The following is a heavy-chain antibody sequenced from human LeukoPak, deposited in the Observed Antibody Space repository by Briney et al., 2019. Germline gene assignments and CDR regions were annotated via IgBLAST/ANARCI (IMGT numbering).Heavy chain of an antibody. Sequence: ASVKVSCKASGYTFTGYYMHWVRQAPGQGLEWMGGIIPIFGTANYAQKFQGRVTITTDESTSTAYMELSSLRSEDTAVYYCARVNGGRWGAFDTWGQGTMVTVSS. V-gene: IGHV1-69*05. CDR3: ARVNGGRWGAFDT. CDR1: GYTFTGYY. CDR2: IIPIFGTA. D-gene: IGHD5-24*01. J-gene: IGHJ3*02.